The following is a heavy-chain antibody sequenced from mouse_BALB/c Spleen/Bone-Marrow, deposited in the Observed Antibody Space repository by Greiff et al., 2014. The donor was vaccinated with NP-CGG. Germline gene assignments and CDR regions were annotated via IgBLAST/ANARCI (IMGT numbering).Heavy chain of an antibody. CDR2: INPDSSTI. V-gene: IGHV4-1*02. CDR1: GFDFSRYW. J-gene: IGHJ1*01. CDR3: ARPGYYGYQDV. Sequence: VQLKESGGGLVQPGGSLKLSFAASGFDFSRYWMTWVRQAPGKGLEWIGEINPDSSTINYTPSLKDKFIISRDNAKNTLYLQMSKVRSEDTALYYCARPGYYGYQDVWGAGTTVTVSS. D-gene: IGHD1-2*01.